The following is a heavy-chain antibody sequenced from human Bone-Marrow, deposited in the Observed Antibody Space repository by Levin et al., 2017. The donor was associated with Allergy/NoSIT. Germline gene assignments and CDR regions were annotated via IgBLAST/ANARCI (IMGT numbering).Heavy chain of an antibody. V-gene: IGHV1-69*06. J-gene: IGHJ4*02. CDR2: IIPLIGTI. Sequence: KISCKASGGTFSNYAVSWLRQVPGQGLQWLGGIIPLIGTISYAQRFQGRVTISADKFTGTVYMEISSLRSEDTGIYYCAREGGVPAATYADFWGQGTLVTVSS. D-gene: IGHD3-16*01. CDR1: GGTFSNYA. CDR3: AREGGVPAATYADF.